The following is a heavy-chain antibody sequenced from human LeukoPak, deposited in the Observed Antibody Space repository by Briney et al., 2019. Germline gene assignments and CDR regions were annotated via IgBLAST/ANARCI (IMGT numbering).Heavy chain of an antibody. CDR3: ARGLGFVANWFDP. D-gene: IGHD3-10*01. CDR2: IYYSGST. V-gene: IGHV4-59*01. CDR1: GGSISSYY. J-gene: IGHJ5*02. Sequence: SETLSLTCTVSGGSISSYYWSWIRQPPGKGLEWIGYIYYSGSTNYNPSLKSRVTISVDTSKNQFSLKLSSVTAADTAVYYCARGLGFVANWFDPWGQGTLVTVSS.